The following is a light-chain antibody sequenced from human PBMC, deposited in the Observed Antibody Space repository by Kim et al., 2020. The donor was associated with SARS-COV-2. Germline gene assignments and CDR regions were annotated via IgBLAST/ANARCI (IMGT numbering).Light chain of an antibody. CDR3: QSYDSSLTGSRV. Sequence: SVLTQPPSVSGAPGQTVTISCTGSTSNIGAGYDVHWYQQLPGTVPKILIYGNDQRPSGVPGRFSGSTSGTSASLAITGLQPEDEADYYCQSYDSSLTGSRVFGGGTKVTVL. CDR2: GND. J-gene: IGLJ3*02. CDR1: TSNIGAGYD. V-gene: IGLV1-40*01.